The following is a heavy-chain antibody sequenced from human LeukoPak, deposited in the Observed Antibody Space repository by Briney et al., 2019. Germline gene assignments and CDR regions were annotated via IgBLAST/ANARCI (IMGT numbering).Heavy chain of an antibody. CDR3: ATDIDNLGYSSGWYYFDY. CDR1: GYTLTGLS. V-gene: IGHV1-24*01. D-gene: IGHD6-19*01. Sequence: ASVKVSCKVSGYTLTGLSMHWVRQAPGKGLEWMGGFDPEDGETIYAQKFQGRVTMTEDTSTDTAYMELSSLRSEDTAVYYCATDIDNLGYSSGWYYFDYWGQGTLVTVSS. J-gene: IGHJ4*02. CDR2: FDPEDGET.